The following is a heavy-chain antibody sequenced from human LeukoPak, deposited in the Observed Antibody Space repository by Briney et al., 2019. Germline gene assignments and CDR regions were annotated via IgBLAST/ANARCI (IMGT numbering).Heavy chain of an antibody. D-gene: IGHD2-15*01. Sequence: ASVKVSCKASGYTFTSYGIIWVRQAPGRGPEWMGSISAYNANTHYAQKFQGRVTMTTDTSTTTAYMELRSLRSDDTAVYYCARDPCSDGSCYARDWGQGTLVTVSS. CDR3: ARDPCSDGSCYARD. CDR2: ISAYNANT. J-gene: IGHJ4*02. CDR1: GYTFTSYG. V-gene: IGHV1-18*01.